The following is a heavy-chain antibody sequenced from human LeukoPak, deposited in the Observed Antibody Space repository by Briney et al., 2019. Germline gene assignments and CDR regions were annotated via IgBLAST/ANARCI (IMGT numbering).Heavy chain of an antibody. D-gene: IGHD2-15*01. V-gene: IGHV3-21*01. CDR1: GFTFSSYS. Sequence: PGGSLRLSCAASGFTFSSYSMNWVRQAPGKGLEWVSSISSSSSYIYYADSVKGRFTISRDNAKNSLYLQMNSLRAEDTAVCYCAREKYCSGGSCSIFDYWGQGTLVTVSS. CDR2: ISSSSSYI. CDR3: AREKYCSGGSCSIFDY. J-gene: IGHJ4*02.